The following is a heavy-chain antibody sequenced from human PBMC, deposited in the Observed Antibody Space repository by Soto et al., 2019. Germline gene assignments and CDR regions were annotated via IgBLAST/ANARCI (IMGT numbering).Heavy chain of an antibody. V-gene: IGHV3-23*01. D-gene: IGHD3-16*01. J-gene: IGHJ5*02. CDR3: AKGEDWFDP. Sequence: RLAPGKGLEWVSAISGSGGSTYYADSVKSRLTISRDNSKNTLYLQMNSLRAEDTAVYYCAKGEDWFDPWGQGTLVTVSS. CDR2: ISGSGGST.